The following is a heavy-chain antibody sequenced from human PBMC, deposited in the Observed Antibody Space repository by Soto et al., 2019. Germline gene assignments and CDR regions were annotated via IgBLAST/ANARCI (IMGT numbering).Heavy chain of an antibody. CDR1: GDSVSTNGVA. CDR2: TYYRAKWNT. J-gene: IGHJ3*02. V-gene: IGHV6-1*01. D-gene: IGHD6-13*01. Sequence: QVQLQQSGPGLVKPSQTLSLTCAISGDSVSTNGVAWNWIRLSPSRGLEWLGRTYYRAKWNTDYALSVKGRITINPDTSKNQFSLQLNSVPPEDTAVYYCARGKHSTFDIWGQGTMVAVSS. CDR3: ARGKHSTFDI.